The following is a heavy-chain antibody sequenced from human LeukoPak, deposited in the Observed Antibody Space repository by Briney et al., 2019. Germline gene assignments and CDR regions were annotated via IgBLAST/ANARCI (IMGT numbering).Heavy chain of an antibody. V-gene: IGHV3-21*01. Sequence: GGSLRLSCAASGFTFSSYSTNWVRQAPGKGLEWVSSISSSSSYIYYADSVKGRFTISRDNAKNSLYLQMNSLRAEDTAVYYCARVSAAGTWFDYWGQGTLVTVSS. CDR1: GFTFSSYS. J-gene: IGHJ4*02. CDR3: ARVSAAGTWFDY. CDR2: ISSSSSYI. D-gene: IGHD6-13*01.